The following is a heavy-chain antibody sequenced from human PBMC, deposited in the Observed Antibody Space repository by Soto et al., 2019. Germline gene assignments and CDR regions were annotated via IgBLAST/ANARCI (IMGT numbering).Heavy chain of an antibody. CDR2: ISYDGTNK. J-gene: IGHJ4*02. V-gene: IGHV3-30*18. CDR1: GFTFSFYG. CDR3: AKDYSSEWYGLDY. D-gene: IGHD6-19*01. Sequence: PGGSLRLSCAASGFTFSFYGMHWVRQAPGKGLEWVAVISYDGTNKYYADSLKGRFTISRDNSKNTLYLQMNSLSAEDAAVYYCAKDYSSEWYGLDYWGQGIPVTVSS.